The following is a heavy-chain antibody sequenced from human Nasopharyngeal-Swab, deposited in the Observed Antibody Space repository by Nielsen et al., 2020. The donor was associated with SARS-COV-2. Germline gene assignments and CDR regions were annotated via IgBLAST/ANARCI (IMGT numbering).Heavy chain of an antibody. V-gene: IGHV6-1*01. CDR3: ARIAVAVSPV. Sequence: SQTLSLTCAIPGDSVSSNTAAWNWLRQSPSRGLEWLGRTYYRSMWNNDYAVSVRGRITINPDPSKNQFSLQLNSVTPEDTAVYYCARIAVAVSPVWGQGTLVTVSS. CDR2: TYYRSMWNN. CDR1: GDSVSSNTAA. J-gene: IGHJ4*02. D-gene: IGHD6-19*01.